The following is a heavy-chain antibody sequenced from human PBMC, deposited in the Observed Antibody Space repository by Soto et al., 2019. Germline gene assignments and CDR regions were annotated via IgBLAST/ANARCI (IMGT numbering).Heavy chain of an antibody. Sequence: PXETLSLTCSFSVASIRSGGYYWSWLRQSPWKGLEWIGHIYYTGSTFYSPSLKSRLTISLDTSKNQFSLDLRSVTAADTAMYYCASIEMDSIKWGRGTTVNVSS. CDR3: ASIEMDSIK. CDR2: IYYTGST. V-gene: IGHV4-31*03. CDR1: VASIRSGGYY. D-gene: IGHD1-26*01. J-gene: IGHJ4*02.